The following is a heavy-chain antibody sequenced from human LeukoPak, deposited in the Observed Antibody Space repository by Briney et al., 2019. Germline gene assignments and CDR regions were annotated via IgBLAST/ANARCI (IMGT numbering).Heavy chain of an antibody. CDR2: IYYSGST. V-gene: IGHV4-59*08. CDR3: ARAVSGRFDY. CDR1: GGSMSPYH. J-gene: IGHJ4*02. D-gene: IGHD6-19*01. Sequence: SETLSLTCTVSGGSMSPYHWGWIRQPPGKGVEWTGYIYYSGSTNYNPSLKSRVTISVDTSKNQFSLKLSSVTAADTAIYYCARAVSGRFDYWGQGTLVTVSS.